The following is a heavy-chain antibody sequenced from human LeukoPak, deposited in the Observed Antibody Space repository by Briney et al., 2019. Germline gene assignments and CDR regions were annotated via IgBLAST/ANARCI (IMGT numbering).Heavy chain of an antibody. V-gene: IGHV3-7*01. Sequence: GGSLRLSCAASGFTFSTYWMSWVRQTPEKGLEWVANIKHDGSEKFYVDSVKGRFTISRDNAKNSLYLQVDSLRAEDTAVYYCVRGYDGSSDWFDYWGQGTLVTVSS. CDR1: GFTFSTYW. J-gene: IGHJ4*02. CDR3: VRGYDGSSDWFDY. D-gene: IGHD3-22*01. CDR2: IKHDGSEK.